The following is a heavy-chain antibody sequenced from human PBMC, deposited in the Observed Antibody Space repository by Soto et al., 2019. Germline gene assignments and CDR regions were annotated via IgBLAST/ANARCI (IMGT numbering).Heavy chain of an antibody. D-gene: IGHD4-17*01. Sequence: QVQLVQSGAEVKKPGASVKVSCKVSGYTLTELSMHWVRQAPGKGLEWMGGFDPEDGETIYAQKFQGRVTMTEDTPTDTAYMELSSLRSEDTAVYYCATADYGDGLDYYYYYYMDVWGKGTTVTVSS. CDR3: ATADYGDGLDYYYYYYMDV. V-gene: IGHV1-24*01. CDR2: FDPEDGET. J-gene: IGHJ6*03. CDR1: GYTLTELS.